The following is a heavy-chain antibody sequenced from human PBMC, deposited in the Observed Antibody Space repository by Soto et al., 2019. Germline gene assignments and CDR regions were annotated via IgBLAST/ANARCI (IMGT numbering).Heavy chain of an antibody. D-gene: IGHD6-6*01. V-gene: IGHV4-34*01. CDR3: VSIAALNRKYYFDY. CDR2: INHSGST. J-gene: IGHJ4*02. CDR1: GASFSGYY. Sequence: SETLSLTRAVYGASFSGYYWSWIRQPPGKGLEWIGEINHSGSTNYNPSLKSRVTISVDTSKNQFSLKLSSVTAADTAVYYCVSIAALNRKYYFDYWGKGTRVTV.